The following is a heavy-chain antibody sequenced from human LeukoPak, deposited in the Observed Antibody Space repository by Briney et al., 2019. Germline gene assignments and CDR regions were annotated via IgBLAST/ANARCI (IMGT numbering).Heavy chain of an antibody. CDR3: AKGGGATTKFDY. Sequence: SQTLSLTCTVSGGSISSGSYYWSWIRQPAGKGLEWIGRIYTSGSTSYNPSLKSRVTISVDTSKNHFSLKLNSVTAADTPVYYGAKGGGATTKFDYWGQGTLVTVSS. D-gene: IGHD5-24*01. V-gene: IGHV4-61*02. J-gene: IGHJ4*02. CDR2: IYTSGST. CDR1: GGSISSGSYY.